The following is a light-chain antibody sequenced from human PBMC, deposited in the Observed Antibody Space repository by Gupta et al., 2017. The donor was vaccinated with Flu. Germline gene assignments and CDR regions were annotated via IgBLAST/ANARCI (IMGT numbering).Light chain of an antibody. V-gene: IGKV4-1*01. J-gene: IGKJ1*01. Sequence: SLGERATINCKSSQSILYTSNNKNYLAWYQQKPGQPPKLVIYWASTRESGVPDRFSGSGSGTDFTLTISSLQAEDVAVYYCQQYYTIPRTFGQGTKVEIK. CDR1: QSILYTSNNKNY. CDR2: WAS. CDR3: QQYYTIPRT.